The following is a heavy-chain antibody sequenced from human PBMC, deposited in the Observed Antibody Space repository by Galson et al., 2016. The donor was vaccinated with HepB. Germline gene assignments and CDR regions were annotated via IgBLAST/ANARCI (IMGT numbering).Heavy chain of an antibody. CDR3: AQMGSGSSWHFDY. D-gene: IGHD6-13*01. CDR1: EFSLRSSGVG. J-gene: IGHJ4*02. Sequence: PALVKPTQTLTLTCACSEFSLRSSGVGVGWIRQPPGKALEWLALIFWDDDKRYSPSLKSRLTITMDTFNNQVVLTLTNVDPVDTATYFCAQMGSGSSWHFDYWGQGALVTVSS. CDR2: IFWDDDK. V-gene: IGHV2-5*02.